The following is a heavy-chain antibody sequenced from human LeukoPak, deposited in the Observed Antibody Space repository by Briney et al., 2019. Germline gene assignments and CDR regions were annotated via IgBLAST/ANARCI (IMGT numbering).Heavy chain of an antibody. CDR1: GFTFSSYS. V-gene: IGHV3-21*01. J-gene: IGHJ4*02. Sequence: GGSLRLSCAASGFTFSSYSMNWVRQAPGKGLEWVSSISSSSSYIYYADSVKGRFTISRDNAKNSLYLQMNSLRAEDTAVYYCAATMVRGVIIKGSDYWGQETLVTVSS. CDR3: AATMVRGVIIKGSDY. D-gene: IGHD3-10*01. CDR2: ISSSSSYI.